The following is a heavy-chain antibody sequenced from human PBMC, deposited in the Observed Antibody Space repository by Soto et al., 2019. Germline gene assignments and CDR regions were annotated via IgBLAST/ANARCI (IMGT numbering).Heavy chain of an antibody. V-gene: IGHV4-31*03. CDR3: ARDRSSGYEWYFDL. CDR2: IYYSGST. Sequence: QVQLQESGPGLVKPSQTLSLTCTVSGGSISSGGYYWSWIRQHPGKGLEWIGYIYYSGSTYYNPSLKSRVTISVDTSKNQFSLKLSSVTAADTAVYYCARDRSSGYEWYFDLWGRGTLVTVSS. CDR1: GGSISSGGYY. D-gene: IGHD3-22*01. J-gene: IGHJ2*01.